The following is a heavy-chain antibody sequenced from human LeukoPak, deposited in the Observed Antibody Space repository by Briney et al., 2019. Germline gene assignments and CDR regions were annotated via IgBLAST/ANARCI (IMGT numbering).Heavy chain of an antibody. CDR2: IYYSGST. V-gene: IGHV4-59*01. Sequence: KPSETLSLTYAVSGGSISSYYWSWIRQPPGKGLEWIGYIYYSGSTNYNPSLKSPVTISVDTSKNQFSLKMSSVTAADTAVYYCARLILGYCSSTSCYGGDYYYYMDVWGKGTTVTVSS. J-gene: IGHJ6*03. CDR1: GGSISSYY. D-gene: IGHD2-2*01. CDR3: ARLILGYCSSTSCYGGDYYYYMDV.